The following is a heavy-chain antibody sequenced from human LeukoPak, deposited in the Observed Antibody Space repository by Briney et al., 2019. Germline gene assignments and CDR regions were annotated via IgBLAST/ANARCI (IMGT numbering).Heavy chain of an antibody. V-gene: IGHV4-59*08. D-gene: IGHD2-2*01. J-gene: IGHJ4*02. CDR2: IYYRGST. Sequence: PSETLSLTCTVSGGSISSYYWSWIRQPPGKGLEWIGYIYYRGSTNYNPSLKSRVTIFVDTSKNQFSLKLNSVTAADTAVYYCARSQATAMVSDYWGQGTLVTVSS. CDR3: ARSQATAMVSDY. CDR1: GGSISSYY.